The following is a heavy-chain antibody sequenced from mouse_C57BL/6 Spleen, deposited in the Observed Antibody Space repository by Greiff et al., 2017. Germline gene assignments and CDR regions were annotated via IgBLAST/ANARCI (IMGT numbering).Heavy chain of an antibody. J-gene: IGHJ4*01. D-gene: IGHD1-1*01. CDR3: ARPLHYGSSLYYAMDY. CDR2: ISSGGSYT. V-gene: IGHV5-6*01. CDR1: GFTFSSYG. Sequence: EVMLVESGGDLVKPGGSLKLSCAASGFTFSSYGMSWVRQTPDKRLAWVATISSGGSYTYYPDSVKGRFTISRDNAKNTLYLQMSSLKSEDTAMYYCARPLHYGSSLYYAMDYWGQGTSVTVSS.